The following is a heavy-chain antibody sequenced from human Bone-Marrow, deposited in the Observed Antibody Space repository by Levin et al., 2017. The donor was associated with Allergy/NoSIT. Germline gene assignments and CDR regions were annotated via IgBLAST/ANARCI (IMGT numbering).Heavy chain of an antibody. CDR3: ARDQSGYCSGGICFGWFDP. Sequence: GGSLRLSCAASGFTFSSYDMNWVRQAPGKGLEWVAYISTRSNIIFYADSVKGRFTISRDNAKSSLSLQMNSLRDEDTAVYYCARDQSGYCSGGICFGWFDPWGQGTLVTVSS. V-gene: IGHV3-48*02. J-gene: IGHJ5*02. D-gene: IGHD2-8*02. CDR1: GFTFSSYD. CDR2: ISTRSNII.